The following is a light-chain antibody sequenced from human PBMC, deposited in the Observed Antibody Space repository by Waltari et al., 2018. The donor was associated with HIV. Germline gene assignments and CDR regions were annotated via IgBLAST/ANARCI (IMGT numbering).Light chain of an antibody. CDR2: GNK. V-gene: IGLV1-44*01. J-gene: IGLJ3*02. CDR1: SSNIGSNI. Sequence: QSVLTQPPSTSGTPGQRVTISCSGSSSNIGSNIVTWYQHLPGTAPKLLTYGNKQRPSGVPYRFSCSKSGTSASLAISGLQSEDEADYYCAAWDDSLNGLWVFGGGTKLTVL. CDR3: AAWDDSLNGLWV.